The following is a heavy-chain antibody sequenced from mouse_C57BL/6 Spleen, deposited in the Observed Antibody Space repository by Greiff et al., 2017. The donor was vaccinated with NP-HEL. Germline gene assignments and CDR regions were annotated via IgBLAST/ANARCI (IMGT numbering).Heavy chain of an antibody. CDR2: IYPGDGDT. V-gene: IGHV1-80*01. J-gene: IGHJ2*01. CDR3: AAGDYYGSSYHFDY. D-gene: IGHD1-1*01. Sequence: VQLQQSGAELVKPGASVKISCKASGYAFSSYWMNWVKQRPGKGLEWIGQIYPGDGDTNYNGKFKGKATLTADKSSSTAYMQLSSLTSEDSAVYFCAAGDYYGSSYHFDYWGQGTTLTVSS. CDR1: GYAFSSYW.